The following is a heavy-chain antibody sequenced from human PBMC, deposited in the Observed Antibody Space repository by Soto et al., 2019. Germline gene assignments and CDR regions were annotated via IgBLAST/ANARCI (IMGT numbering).Heavy chain of an antibody. CDR1: GYTFTSYD. D-gene: IGHD5-12*01. CDR3: ARGGYSGYDDAFDI. CDR2: MNPNSGNT. J-gene: IGHJ3*02. Sequence: ASVKVSCKASGYTFTSYDINWVRQATGQGLEWMGWMNPNSGNTGYAQKFQGRVTMTRNTSIGTAYMELSSLRSEDTAVYYCARGGYSGYDDAFDIWGQGTMVTVSS. V-gene: IGHV1-8*01.